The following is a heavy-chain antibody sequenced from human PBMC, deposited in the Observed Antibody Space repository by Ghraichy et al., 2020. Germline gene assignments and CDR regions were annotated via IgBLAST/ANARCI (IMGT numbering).Heavy chain of an antibody. CDR2: IYYSGST. V-gene: IGHV4-39*01. CDR1: GGSISSSSYY. Sequence: SETLSLTCTVSGGSISSSSYYWGWIRQPPGKGLEWIGSIYYSGSTYYNPSLKSRVTISVDTSKNQFSLKLSSVTAADTAVYYCARHGPGAVAGPAELWGQGTLVTVSS. CDR3: ARHGPGAVAGPAEL. D-gene: IGHD6-19*01. J-gene: IGHJ4*02.